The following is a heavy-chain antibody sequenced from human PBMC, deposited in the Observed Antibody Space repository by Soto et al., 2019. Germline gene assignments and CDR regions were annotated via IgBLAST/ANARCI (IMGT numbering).Heavy chain of an antibody. CDR1: GITFSNYG. CDR3: AEDMVYAKDYYYGMDV. J-gene: IGHJ6*02. Sequence: GGSLRLSCAASGITFSNYGMHWVRQAPGKGLDWVALISYDETNEYYADSVKGRFTISRDNSKNTLYLQMNSLRPEDTAVYYCAEDMVYAKDYYYGMDVWGQGTTVTVSS. CDR2: ISYDETNE. V-gene: IGHV3-30*18. D-gene: IGHD2-8*01.